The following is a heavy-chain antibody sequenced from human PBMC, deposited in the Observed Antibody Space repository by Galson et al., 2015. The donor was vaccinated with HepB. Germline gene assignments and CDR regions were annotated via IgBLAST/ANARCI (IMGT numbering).Heavy chain of an antibody. Sequence: SLRLSCAASGFTFSTYVMTWVRQAPGKGLEWVAGISGSGGSTYYEDSVKGRITISRDNSRNTLYLQMNGLRAEDTAVYYCAKTIGGDYDPVLVFLRPFDYWGQGTLVTVSS. D-gene: IGHD4-17*01. CDR3: AKTIGGDYDPVLVFLRPFDY. J-gene: IGHJ4*02. V-gene: IGHV3-23*01. CDR2: ISGSGGST. CDR1: GFTFSTYV.